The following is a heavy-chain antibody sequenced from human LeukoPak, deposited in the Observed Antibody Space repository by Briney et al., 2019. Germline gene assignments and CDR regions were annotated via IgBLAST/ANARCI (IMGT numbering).Heavy chain of an antibody. D-gene: IGHD3-9*01. V-gene: IGHV3-23*01. CDR2: LSGSGGVN. J-gene: IGHJ4*02. Sequence: PGGSLRLSCVVSGFYFSSYDMSWVRQAPGRGLEWVAGLSGSGGVNYYADSVNGRFIVSRDNSKDTLFLQMNSLRNEDTAVYYCVKDMPPNAFYFDSHPFGRWGQGTRVTVSS. CDR1: GFYFSSYD. CDR3: VKDMPPNAFYFDSHPFGR.